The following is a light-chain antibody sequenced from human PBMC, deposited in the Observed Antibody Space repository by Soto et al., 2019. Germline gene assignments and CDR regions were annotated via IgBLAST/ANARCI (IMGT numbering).Light chain of an antibody. V-gene: IGKV3-20*01. CDR1: QNVISSS. CDR2: GAS. CDR3: QQYNNWPPIT. Sequence: EIVFTQSPGTLSLSPGERDTLSCRASQNVISSSLAWYQQRPGQAPRLLIYGASIRATDIPDRFSGSGSGTDFTLTIARLEPEDFAVYYCQQYNNWPPITFGQGTRLEIK. J-gene: IGKJ5*01.